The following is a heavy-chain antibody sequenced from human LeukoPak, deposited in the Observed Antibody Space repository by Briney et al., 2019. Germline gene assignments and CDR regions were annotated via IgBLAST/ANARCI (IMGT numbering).Heavy chain of an antibody. D-gene: IGHD1-1*01. CDR2: ISSSSSTI. CDR1: GFTFSSYS. CDR3: AKWHEGQLAFDS. V-gene: IGHV3-48*01. J-gene: IGHJ4*02. Sequence: GGSLRLSCAASGFTFSSYSMNWVRQAPGKGLEWVSYISSSSSTIYYADSVKGRFTISRDNAKNSLHLQMNSLRAEDTAVYYCAKWHEGQLAFDSWGQGTLVTVSS.